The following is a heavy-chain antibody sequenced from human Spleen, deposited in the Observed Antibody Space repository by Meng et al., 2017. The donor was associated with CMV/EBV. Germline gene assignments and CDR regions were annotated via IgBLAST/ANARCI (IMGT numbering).Heavy chain of an antibody. CDR2: ISAYNGNT. CDR1: GYTFTSYG. D-gene: IGHD6-13*01. V-gene: IGHV1-18*01. J-gene: IGHJ1*01. CDR3: ARDQQLIPAEYFQH. Sequence: QVQLVQSGDEVKKPGSSVKVSCKASGYTFTSYGMSWLRQAPGQGLEWMGWISAYNGNTIYAQKVQGRVTMTTDASTNTAYLELRSLRSDDTAVYYCARDQQLIPAEYFQHWGPGTLVTVSS.